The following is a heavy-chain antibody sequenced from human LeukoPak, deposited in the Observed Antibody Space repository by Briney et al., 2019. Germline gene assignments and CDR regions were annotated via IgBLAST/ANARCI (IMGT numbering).Heavy chain of an antibody. CDR2: IYTVGST. D-gene: IGHD6-19*01. CDR1: GFTVSSNY. V-gene: IGHV3-53*01. Sequence: GGSLRLSCAASGFTVSSNYMTWVRQAPGKGLEWVSVIYTVGSTYYADSVKGRFTISRDNSKNTLYLQMNSLRAEDTAVYYCARSPHGWFYFDYWGQGTLVTVSS. J-gene: IGHJ4*02. CDR3: ARSPHGWFYFDY.